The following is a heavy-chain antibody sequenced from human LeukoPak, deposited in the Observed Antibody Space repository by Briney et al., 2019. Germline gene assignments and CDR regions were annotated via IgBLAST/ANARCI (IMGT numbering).Heavy chain of an antibody. D-gene: IGHD7-27*01. CDR2: INHSGST. CDR3: ARGPQQSGDLDYYYGMDV. Sequence: PSETLSLTCAVYGGSFSGYYWSWIRQPPGKGLEWIGEINHSGSTNYNPSLKSRVTISVDTSKNQFSLKLSSATAADTAVYYCARGPQQSGDLDYYYGMDVWGQGTTVTVSS. J-gene: IGHJ6*02. V-gene: IGHV4-34*01. CDR1: GGSFSGYY.